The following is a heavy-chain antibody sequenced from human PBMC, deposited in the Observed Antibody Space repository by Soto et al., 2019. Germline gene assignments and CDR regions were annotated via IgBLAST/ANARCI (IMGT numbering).Heavy chain of an antibody. D-gene: IGHD3-3*01. V-gene: IGHV4-34*01. CDR3: ARGNPPTIFGVVIIPTYYYYGMDV. Sequence: SETLSLTCAVYGGSFSGYYWSWIRQPPGKGLEWIGEINHSGSTNYNPSLKSRVTISVDTSKNQFSLKLGSVTAADTAVYYCARGNPPTIFGVVIIPTYYYYGMDVWGQGTTVTVSS. J-gene: IGHJ6*02. CDR1: GGSFSGYY. CDR2: INHSGST.